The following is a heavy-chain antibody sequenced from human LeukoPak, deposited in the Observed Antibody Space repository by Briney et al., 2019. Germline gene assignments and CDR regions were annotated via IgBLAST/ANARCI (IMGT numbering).Heavy chain of an antibody. Sequence: SGGSLRLSCVASGFTFSSYSMKWVRQAPGKGLEWVSYLSGSSSAIYYADSVKGRFTVSRDNAKNSLYLQMNSLRGEDTAVYYCARVPGVSGFWSGYQFSYMDVWGKGTTVTVSS. D-gene: IGHD3-3*01. V-gene: IGHV3-48*01. CDR1: GFTFSSYS. J-gene: IGHJ6*03. CDR3: ARVPGVSGFWSGYQFSYMDV. CDR2: LSGSSSAI.